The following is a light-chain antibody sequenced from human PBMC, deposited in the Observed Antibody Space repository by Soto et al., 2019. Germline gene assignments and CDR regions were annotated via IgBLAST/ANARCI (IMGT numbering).Light chain of an antibody. Sequence: IRMTQSPATVSVSPGERATLSCRASQTIYSNVAWYQQRPGQAPRLLIYRASARATGIPARFSGSGSGTEFTLTIGSLQSEDSAVYYCQQYQNLWTFGQGTKVDIK. CDR1: QTIYSN. CDR2: RAS. V-gene: IGKV3-15*01. J-gene: IGKJ1*01. CDR3: QQYQNLWT.